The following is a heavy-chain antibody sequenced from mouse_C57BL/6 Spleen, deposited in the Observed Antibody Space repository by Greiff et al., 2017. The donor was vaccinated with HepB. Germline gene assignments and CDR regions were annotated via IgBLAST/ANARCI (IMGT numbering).Heavy chain of an antibody. J-gene: IGHJ2*01. CDR2: IYPGSGST. CDR1: GYTFTSYW. V-gene: IGHV1-55*01. CDR3: ARRAGMVTTDYFDY. D-gene: IGHD2-2*01. Sequence: VQLQQPGAELVKPGASVKMSCKASGYTFTSYWITWVKQRPGQGLEWIGDIYPGSGSTNYNEKFKSKATLTVDTSSSTAYMQLSSLTSEDSAVYYSARRAGMVTTDYFDYWGQGTTLTVSS.